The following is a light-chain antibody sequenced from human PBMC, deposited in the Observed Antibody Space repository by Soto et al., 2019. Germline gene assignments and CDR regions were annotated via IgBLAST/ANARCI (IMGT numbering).Light chain of an antibody. CDR3: CSYAGSYTWV. J-gene: IGLJ3*02. CDR1: SSDVGGYNY. Sequence: QSVLTQPRSVSASPGQSVAISCTGTSSDVGGYNYVSWYQQHPGKAPKLMIYDVTKRPSGVPDRFSGSKSGNTASLTISGLQAEDEADYYCCSYAGSYTWVFGGGTKLTVL. CDR2: DVT. V-gene: IGLV2-11*01.